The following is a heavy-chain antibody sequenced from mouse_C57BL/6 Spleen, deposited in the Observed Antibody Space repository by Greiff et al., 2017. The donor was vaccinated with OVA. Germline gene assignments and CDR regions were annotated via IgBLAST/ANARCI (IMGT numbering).Heavy chain of an antibody. CDR2: IDPSDSYT. J-gene: IGHJ3*01. CDR3: ARAFSNSFAY. D-gene: IGHD2-5*01. V-gene: IGHV1-69*01. CDR1: GYTFTSYW. Sequence: VQLQQPGAELVMPGASVKLSCKASGYTFTSYWMHWVKQRPGQGLEWIGEIDPSDSYTNYNQKFKGKSTLTVDKSSSTAYMQLSSLTSEDSAVYYCARAFSNSFAYWGQGTLVTVSA.